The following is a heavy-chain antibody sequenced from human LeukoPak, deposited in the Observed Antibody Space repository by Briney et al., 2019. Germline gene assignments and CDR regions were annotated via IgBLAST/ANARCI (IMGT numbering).Heavy chain of an antibody. CDR3: ARDIVVIPAAIPTRGGAFDI. D-gene: IGHD2-2*01. CDR2: INPNSGGT. Sequence: GASVKVSCKASGYTFTGYYMHWVRQAPGQGLEWMGWINPNSGGTNYAQKFQGRVTMTRDTSISTAYMELSRLRSDDTAVYYCARDIVVIPAAIPTRGGAFDIWGQGTMVTVSS. CDR1: GYTFTGYY. J-gene: IGHJ3*02. V-gene: IGHV1-2*02.